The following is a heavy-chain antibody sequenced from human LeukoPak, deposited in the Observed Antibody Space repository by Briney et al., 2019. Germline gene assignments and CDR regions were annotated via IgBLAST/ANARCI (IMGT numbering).Heavy chain of an antibody. J-gene: IGHJ3*02. CDR2: ISWNSGSI. CDR1: GFTFDDYA. Sequence: PGGSLRLSCAASGFTFDDYAMHWVRQAPGKGLEWVSGISWNSGSIGYADSVKGRFTISRDNAKNSLYLQMNSLRAEDMALYYCAKSDSGSYYHAAFDIWGQGTMVTVSS. D-gene: IGHD1-26*01. CDR3: AKSDSGSYYHAAFDI. V-gene: IGHV3-9*03.